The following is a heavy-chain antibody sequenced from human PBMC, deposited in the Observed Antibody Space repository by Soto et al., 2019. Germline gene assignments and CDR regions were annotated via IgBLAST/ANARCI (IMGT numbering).Heavy chain of an antibody. CDR1: GYTFTSYD. V-gene: IGHV1-18*01. D-gene: IGHD3-9*01. Sequence: ASVKVSCKASGYTFTSYDINWVRQATGQGLEWMGWISAYNGNTNYAQKLQGIVTMITDTSTSTAYMERRRLRSDDTAVYYCARAGLRYFDWLTYLDYWGQGTLVTVSS. CDR3: ARAGLRYFDWLTYLDY. J-gene: IGHJ4*02. CDR2: ISAYNGNT.